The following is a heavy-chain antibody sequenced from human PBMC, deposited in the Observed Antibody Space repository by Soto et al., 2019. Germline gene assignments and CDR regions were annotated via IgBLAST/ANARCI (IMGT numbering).Heavy chain of an antibody. CDR1: GDSVCSNSNA. J-gene: IGHJ6*03. CDR3: ARGSGWYLSYYYYMDV. CDR2: TYYRSKWYN. V-gene: IGHV6-1*01. Sequence: PSPTLSLSCAISGDSVCSNSNAWNWIRQSPSRGLEWLGRTYYRSKWYNDYAVSVKSRITINPDTSKNQFSLQLNSVTPEDTAVYYCARGSGWYLSYYYYMDVWGKGTTVTVSS. D-gene: IGHD6-19*01.